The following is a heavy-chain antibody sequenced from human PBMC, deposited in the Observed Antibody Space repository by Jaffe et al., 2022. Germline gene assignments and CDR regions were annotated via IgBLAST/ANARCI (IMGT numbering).Heavy chain of an antibody. D-gene: IGHD3-22*01. J-gene: IGHJ4*02. CDR3: ARDIPRGGYYYDSSGDFDY. V-gene: IGHV4-38-2*02. CDR2: IYHSGST. CDR1: GYSISSGYY. Sequence: QVQLQESGPGLVKPSETLSLTCAVSGYSISSGYYWGWIRQPPGKGLEWIGSIYHSGSTYYNPSLKSRVTISVDTSKNQFSLKLSSVTAADTAVYYCARDIPRGGYYYDSSGDFDYWGQGTLVTVSS.